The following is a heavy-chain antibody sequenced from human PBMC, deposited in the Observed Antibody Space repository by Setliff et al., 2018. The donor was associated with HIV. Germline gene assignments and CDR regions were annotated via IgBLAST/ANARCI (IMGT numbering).Heavy chain of an antibody. Sequence: GASVKVSCKVSGYTLSGLSMHWVRQAPGKGLEWMGGFDPEDVETIYAEKFQGRVTMTEDTSTDTAYMELSGLTSEDTAVYYCARQLSNSLESWGQGTPVTVSS. CDR1: GYTLSGLS. CDR2: FDPEDVET. V-gene: IGHV1-24*01. J-gene: IGHJ4*02. CDR3: ARQLSNSLES. D-gene: IGHD1-1*01.